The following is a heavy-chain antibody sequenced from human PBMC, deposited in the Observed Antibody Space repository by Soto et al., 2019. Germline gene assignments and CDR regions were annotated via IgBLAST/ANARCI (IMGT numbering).Heavy chain of an antibody. Sequence: QVQLQQWGAGLLKPSETLSLTCAVYGGSFSGYYWSWIRQPPGKGLEWIGEINHSGSTNYNPSLKSRVTIAVDTSKNQFSLKMSAMTAADTAVDYCEGLSDAFDIWGQGTMVTVSS. J-gene: IGHJ3*02. CDR2: INHSGST. CDR1: GGSFSGYY. D-gene: IGHD3-22*01. CDR3: EGLSDAFDI. V-gene: IGHV4-34*01.